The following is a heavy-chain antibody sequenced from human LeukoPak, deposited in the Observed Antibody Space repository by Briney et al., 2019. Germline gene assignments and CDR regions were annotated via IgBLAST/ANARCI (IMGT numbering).Heavy chain of an antibody. D-gene: IGHD1-1*01. V-gene: IGHV3-30*03. CDR2: ISYDGSNE. CDR3: AREQVQ. Sequence: GGSLRLTCAASGFTFSTYGMHWVRQAPGKGLEWVAVISYDGSNEYYADSVKGRFTISRDNSKNTLYLQLNSLRAEDTAVYYCAREQVQWGQGTLVTVSS. J-gene: IGHJ4*02. CDR1: GFTFSTYG.